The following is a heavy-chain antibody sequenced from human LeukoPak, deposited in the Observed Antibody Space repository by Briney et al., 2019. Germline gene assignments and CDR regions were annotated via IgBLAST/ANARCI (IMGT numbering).Heavy chain of an antibody. J-gene: IGHJ4*02. Sequence: ASVKVSCKASGYTFTSYGISWVRQAPGQGLEWMGWMNPNSGNTGYAQKFQGRVTTTRNTSISTAYMELSSLRSEDTAVYYCARGPGSSDYWGQGTLVTVSS. CDR2: MNPNSGNT. CDR1: GYTFTSYG. D-gene: IGHD1-14*01. V-gene: IGHV1-8*02. CDR3: ARGPGSSDY.